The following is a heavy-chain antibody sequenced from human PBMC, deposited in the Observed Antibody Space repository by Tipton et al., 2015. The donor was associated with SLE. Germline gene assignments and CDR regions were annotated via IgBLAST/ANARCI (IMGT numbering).Heavy chain of an antibody. V-gene: IGHV1-18*01. CDR3: ARVVGEKYLGYCDL. CDR1: GYTFTTYG. D-gene: IGHD1-26*01. CDR2: ISTYNGNT. J-gene: IGHJ2*01. Sequence: QLVQSGVEVKKPGASVRVSCKASGYTFTTYGISWVRQAPGQGLEWMGWISTYNGNTNYAQKLQGRVTMTSDTSTSTAYMELRSLRSDDTAVYYCARVVGEKYLGYCDLWGRGSLVSVSS.